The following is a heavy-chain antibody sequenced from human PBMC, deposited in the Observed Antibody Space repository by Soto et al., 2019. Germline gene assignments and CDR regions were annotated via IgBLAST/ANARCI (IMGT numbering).Heavy chain of an antibody. CDR1: GFIFSNYD. V-gene: IGHV3-23*01. CDR2: IYAGGGTT. Sequence: VHLLESGGGLVQPGGSLSLSCSASGFIFSNYDMFWVRQAPGKGLEWVSTIYAGGGTTHYADSVKGRFTISRDNSRNTLYLQMNSLRAEDTAVYFCAKDLIRGDGYVDFDYWGQGTLVTVSS. D-gene: IGHD3-10*01. J-gene: IGHJ4*02. CDR3: AKDLIRGDGYVDFDY.